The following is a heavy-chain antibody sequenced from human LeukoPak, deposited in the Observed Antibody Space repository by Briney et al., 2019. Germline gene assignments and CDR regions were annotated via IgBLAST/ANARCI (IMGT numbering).Heavy chain of an antibody. V-gene: IGHV3-72*01. CDR1: GLTSGDYY. CDR3: VRVQPGGAFDI. Sequence: HPGGALRLSCAASGLTSGDYYMDWVRQTPGKGLEWVGRSRNKGNSYSTDFAATVKGRFTISRDESKNSLFLQMNGLKIEDTAVYYCVRVQPGGAFDIWGQGTMVTVST. CDR2: SRNKGNSYST. J-gene: IGHJ3*02.